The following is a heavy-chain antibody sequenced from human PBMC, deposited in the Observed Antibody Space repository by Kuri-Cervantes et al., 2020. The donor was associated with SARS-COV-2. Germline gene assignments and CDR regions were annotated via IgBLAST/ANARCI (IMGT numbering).Heavy chain of an antibody. CDR3: ARMPGLAGSYSYDY. CDR2: IEWNADK. D-gene: IGHD1-26*01. Sequence: SGPTLVKPTQTLTLTCSISGFSLNTRGLSVSWFRRPPGKALEWLARIEWNADKYYSTSLKTKLSVSKDTSENQVALTLTNMDPLDSATYYCARMPGLAGSYSYDYWGQGTLVTVSS. V-gene: IGHV2-70*12. CDR1: GFSLNTRGLS. J-gene: IGHJ4*02.